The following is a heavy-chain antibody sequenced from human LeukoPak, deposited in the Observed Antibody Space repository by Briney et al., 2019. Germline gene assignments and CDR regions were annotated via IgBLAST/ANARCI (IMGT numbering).Heavy chain of an antibody. Sequence: PSETLSPTCTVSGGSISSYYWSWIRQPPGKGLEWIGYIYYSGSTNYNPSLKSRVTISVDTSKNQFSLKLSSVTAADTAVYYCARGPVGGTTYNDGDAFDIWGQGTMVTVSS. CDR1: GGSISSYY. V-gene: IGHV4-59*01. CDR3: ARGPVGGTTYNDGDAFDI. CDR2: IYYSGST. J-gene: IGHJ3*02. D-gene: IGHD1-7*01.